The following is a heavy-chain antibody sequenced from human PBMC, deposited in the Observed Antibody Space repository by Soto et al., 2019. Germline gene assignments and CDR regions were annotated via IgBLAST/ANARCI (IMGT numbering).Heavy chain of an antibody. J-gene: IGHJ3*02. D-gene: IGHD3-3*01. CDR3: ARGRRATIFGVFKLSEAFDI. CDR1: GGSFSGYY. Sequence: SETLSLPCAVYGGSFSGYYWSWIRQPPGKGLEWIGEINHSGSTNYNPSLKSRVTISVDTSKNQFSLKLSSVTAADTAVYYCARGRRATIFGVFKLSEAFDIWGQGEMVT. V-gene: IGHV4-34*01. CDR2: INHSGST.